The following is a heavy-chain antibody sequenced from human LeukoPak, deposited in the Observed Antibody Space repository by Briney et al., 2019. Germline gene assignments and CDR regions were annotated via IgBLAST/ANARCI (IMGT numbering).Heavy chain of an antibody. CDR1: GYGFTNYW. CDR3: ARPPHTSSWYFFDF. Sequence: GESLKISCKTSGYGFTNYWIAWVRPMPGKGLEYMGIIYPRDSDIRYNPSFRGQVTISADKSISTAYLQWTSLKASDTAMYFCARPPHTSSWYFFDFWGQGTLVTVSS. J-gene: IGHJ4*02. CDR2: IYPRDSDI. D-gene: IGHD6-13*01. V-gene: IGHV5-51*01.